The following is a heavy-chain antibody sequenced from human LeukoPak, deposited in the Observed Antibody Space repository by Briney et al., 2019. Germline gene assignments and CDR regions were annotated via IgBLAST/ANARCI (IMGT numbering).Heavy chain of an antibody. V-gene: IGHV3-15*04. CDR3: TTDEDWNYARKDV. CDR2: TVSEIDGGTT. D-gene: IGHD1-7*01. CDR1: GLTFSSFG. J-gene: IGHJ6*02. Sequence: PGRSLRLSCAASGLTFSSFGMHWVRQVPGKGLEWVGQTVSEIDGGTTDYAAPVKGRFTISRDDSKSTLYLQMNSLKIEDTAVYYCTTDEDWNYARKDVWGQGATVIVSS.